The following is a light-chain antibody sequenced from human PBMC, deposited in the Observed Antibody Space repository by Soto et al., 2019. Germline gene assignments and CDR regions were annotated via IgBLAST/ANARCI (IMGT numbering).Light chain of an antibody. CDR2: DVS. J-gene: IGLJ2*01. Sequence: QSVLTQPASVSGSPGQSITISCTGTSSDVGGYNYVSWYQQHPGKAPKLMIYDVSNRPSGVSKRFAGSKSGNTASLTISWPQAEDEADYYCSSYTSSSPHVVFGGGTKLT. V-gene: IGLV2-14*01. CDR1: SSDVGGYNY. CDR3: SSYTSSSPHVV.